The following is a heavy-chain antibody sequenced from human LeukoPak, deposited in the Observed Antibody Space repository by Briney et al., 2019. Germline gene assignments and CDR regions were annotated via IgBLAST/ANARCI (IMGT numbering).Heavy chain of an antibody. CDR3: ARGAAAADSYYFDY. V-gene: IGHV3-21*01. D-gene: IGHD6-13*01. CDR2: ISSSSSYI. J-gene: IGHJ4*02. CDR1: GFTVSSNY. Sequence: GGSLRLSCAASGFTVSSNYMSWVRQAPGKGLEWVSSISSSSSYIYYADSVKGRFTTSRDNAKNSLYLQMNSLRAEDTAVYYCARGAAAADSYYFDYWGQGTLVTVSS.